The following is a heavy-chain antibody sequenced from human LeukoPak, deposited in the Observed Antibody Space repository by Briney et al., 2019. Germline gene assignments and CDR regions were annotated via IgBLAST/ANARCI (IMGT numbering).Heavy chain of an antibody. J-gene: IGHJ4*02. CDR2: ISAYNGNT. D-gene: IGHD2-2*01. CDR3: ARYDQGIVVVPAGY. CDR1: GYTFTSYG. Sequence: ASVKVSCKASGYTFTSYGISWVRQAPGQGLEWMGWISAYNGNTNYAQKLQGRVTMTTDTSTSTAYMELRSLRSDDTAVYYCARYDQGIVVVPAGYWGQGTLVTVSS. V-gene: IGHV1-18*01.